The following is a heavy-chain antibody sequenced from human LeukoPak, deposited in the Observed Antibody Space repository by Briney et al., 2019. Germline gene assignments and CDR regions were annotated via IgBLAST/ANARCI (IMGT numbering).Heavy chain of an antibody. D-gene: IGHD5-18*01. J-gene: IGHJ4*02. CDR3: ANGQLWSPSH. Sequence: GGALRLSCSGSGFTFSSYAMIWVRQVPGEGLEGVSAVCGRGTNTFYADSVKGRFTTSRDNSRHTLYLQMNSLRAEDTAVYYCANGQLWSPSHCGQGPLVPVSS. V-gene: IGHV3-23*01. CDR1: GFTFSSYA. CDR2: VCGRGTNT.